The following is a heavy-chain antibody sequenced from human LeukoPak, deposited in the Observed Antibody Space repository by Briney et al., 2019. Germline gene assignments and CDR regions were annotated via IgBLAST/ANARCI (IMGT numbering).Heavy chain of an antibody. CDR2: IIPIFGTA. J-gene: IGHJ5*02. CDR3: ASAIGKRRASYYDFWSGQYNWFDP. Sequence: SAKVSCKASGGTFSSYAISWVRQAPGQGLEWMGGIIPIFGTANYAQKFQGRVTITADESTSTAYMELSSLRSEDTAVYYCASAIGKRRASYYDFWSGQYNWFDPWGQGTLVTVSS. V-gene: IGHV1-69*13. CDR1: GGTFSSYA. D-gene: IGHD3-3*01.